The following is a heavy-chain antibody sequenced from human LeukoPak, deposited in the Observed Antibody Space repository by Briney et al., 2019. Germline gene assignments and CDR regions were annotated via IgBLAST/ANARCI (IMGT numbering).Heavy chain of an antibody. CDR1: GYTFTGYY. Sequence: ASVKVSCKASGYTFTGYYMHWVRQAPGQGLEWMGWINPNSGGTNYAQKFQGRVTMTRDTSISTAYMELSRLRSDDTGVYYCARDGLVVLAARARRFDPWGQGTLVTVSS. J-gene: IGHJ5*02. CDR3: ARDGLVVLAARARRFDP. D-gene: IGHD2-15*01. V-gene: IGHV1-2*02. CDR2: INPNSGGT.